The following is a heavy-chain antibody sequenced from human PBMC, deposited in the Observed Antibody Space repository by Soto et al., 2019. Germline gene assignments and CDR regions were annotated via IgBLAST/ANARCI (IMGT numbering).Heavy chain of an antibody. Sequence: QLQLQESGPGLVKPSETLSLTCTVSGGSISSSSYYWGWIRQPPGKGLEWIGSIYYSGSTYYNPSLKSRVTISVDTSKNQFSLKLSSVTAADTAVYYCARVGYCSGGSCYGLGWFDPWGQGTLVTVSS. V-gene: IGHV4-39*01. D-gene: IGHD2-15*01. CDR2: IYYSGST. CDR3: ARVGYCSGGSCYGLGWFDP. J-gene: IGHJ5*02. CDR1: GGSISSSSYY.